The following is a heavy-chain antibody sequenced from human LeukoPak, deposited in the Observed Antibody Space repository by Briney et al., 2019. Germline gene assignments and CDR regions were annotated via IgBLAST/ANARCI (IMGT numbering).Heavy chain of an antibody. V-gene: IGHV4-34*01. CDR3: ARAPLRWYTDY. D-gene: IGHD4-23*01. J-gene: IGHJ4*02. CDR1: GGSFSGYY. Sequence: PSETLSLTCAVYGGSFSGYYWSWIRQPPGKGLEWIGEINHSGSTNYNPSLKSRVTISVDTSKNQFSLKLSSVIAADTAVYYCARAPLRWYTDYWGQGTLVTVSS. CDR2: INHSGST.